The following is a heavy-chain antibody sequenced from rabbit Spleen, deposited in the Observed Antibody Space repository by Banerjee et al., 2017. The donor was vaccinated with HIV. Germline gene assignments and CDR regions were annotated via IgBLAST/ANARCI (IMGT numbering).Heavy chain of an antibody. CDR3: VREVAARFSL. CDR2: IYPVFGIT. D-gene: IGHD4-1*01. CDR1: GIDLMSIA. Sequence: QEQLVESGGGLVQAGESLKLSCKASGIDLMSIAMSWVRQAPGKGLEWIGDIYPVFGITYFANWVNGRFTISSHNAQNTLFLQLNSLTAADTATYFCVREVAARFSLWGQGTLVTVS. J-gene: IGHJ4*01. V-gene: IGHV1S47*01.